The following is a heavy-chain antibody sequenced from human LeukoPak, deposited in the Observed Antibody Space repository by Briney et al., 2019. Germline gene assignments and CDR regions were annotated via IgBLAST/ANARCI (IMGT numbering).Heavy chain of an antibody. D-gene: IGHD6-13*01. CDR2: IIPIFGTA. Sequence: GASVKVSCKASGGTFSSYAISWVRQAPGQGLEWMGGIIPIFGTANYAQKFQGRVTITADESTSTAYMELSSLRSEDTAVYYCGRQLVEQQLDDYYYYGMDVWGQGTTVTVSS. CDR1: GGTFSSYA. J-gene: IGHJ6*02. CDR3: GRQLVEQQLDDYYYYGMDV. V-gene: IGHV1-69*13.